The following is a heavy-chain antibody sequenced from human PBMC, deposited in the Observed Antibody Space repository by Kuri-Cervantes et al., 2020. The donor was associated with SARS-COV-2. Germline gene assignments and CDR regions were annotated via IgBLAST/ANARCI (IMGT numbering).Heavy chain of an antibody. J-gene: IGHJ6*03. V-gene: IGHV4-34*01. CDR3: ATQGIVVVPAAIGHMDV. CDR2: INHSGST. D-gene: IGHD2-2*01. Sequence: SCAVYGGSFSGYYWSWIRQPPGKGLEWIGEINHSGSTNYNPSLKSRVTISVDTSKNQFSLKLSSVTAADTAVYYCATQGIVVVPAAIGHMDVWGKGTTVTVSS. CDR1: GGSFSGYY.